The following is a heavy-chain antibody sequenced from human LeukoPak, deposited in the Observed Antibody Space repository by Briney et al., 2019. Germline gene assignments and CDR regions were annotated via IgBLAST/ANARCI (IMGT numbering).Heavy chain of an antibody. CDR2: IRSKAYGETA. J-gene: IGHJ4*02. V-gene: IGHV3-49*03. CDR3: TRDRGAYNLYDY. Sequence: GGSLRLSCTASGFTFGDYAMSWIRQAPGKGLEWVGFIRSKAYGETADYAASVKGRFTTSRDDSKAIAYLQMNSLKTEDTAVYHCTRDRGAYNLYDYWGQGTLVTVSS. D-gene: IGHD1-1*01. CDR1: GFTFGDYA.